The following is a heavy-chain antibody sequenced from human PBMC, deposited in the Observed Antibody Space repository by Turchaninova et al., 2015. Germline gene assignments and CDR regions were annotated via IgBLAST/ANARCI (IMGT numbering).Heavy chain of an antibody. D-gene: IGHD6-19*01. J-gene: IGHJ4*02. Sequence: QLHLVQAGPEGTQLRALVLVAISAVGVILVKEGTTWRRKAPGKVTGWMGWSSNYTNNTIFGHRVEGRVSLTADTSTSTVYMELRDLRSDDTAVYFCARGGWLPRTYFDFWGQGTLVTVSS. V-gene: IGHV1-18*01. CDR2: SSNYTNNT. CDR3: ARGGWLPRTYFDF. CDR1: GVILVKEG.